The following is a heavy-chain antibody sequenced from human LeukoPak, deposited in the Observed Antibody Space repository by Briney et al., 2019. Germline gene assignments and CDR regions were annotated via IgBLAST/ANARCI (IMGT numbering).Heavy chain of an antibody. Sequence: ASVKVSCKASGYSFTTHDINWVRQSTGQGLEWMGWMNPNSGKSGYAQKFQGRVTMTRDTSISTVYMELSSLGSDDTAVYYCARESGLTDNWLDSWGQGTRVIVSS. J-gene: IGHJ5*01. CDR2: MNPNSGKS. CDR3: ARESGLTDNWLDS. CDR1: GYSFTTHD. V-gene: IGHV1-8*01. D-gene: IGHD5-12*01.